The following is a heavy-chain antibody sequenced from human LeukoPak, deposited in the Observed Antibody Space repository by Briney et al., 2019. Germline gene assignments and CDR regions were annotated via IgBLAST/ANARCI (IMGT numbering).Heavy chain of an antibody. J-gene: IGHJ4*02. Sequence: GASVKVSCKASGYTFTSYAMNWVRQAPGQGLEWMGWINTNTGNPTYAQGFTGRFVFSLDTSVSTAYLQISSLKAEDTAVYYCARAGSGIMITFGGVIAPFDYWGQGTLVIVSS. V-gene: IGHV7-4-1*02. CDR1: GYTFTSYA. D-gene: IGHD3-16*02. CDR2: INTNTGNP. CDR3: ARAGSGIMITFGGVIAPFDY.